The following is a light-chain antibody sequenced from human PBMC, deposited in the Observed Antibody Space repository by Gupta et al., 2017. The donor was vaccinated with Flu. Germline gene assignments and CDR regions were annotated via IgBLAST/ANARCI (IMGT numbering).Light chain of an antibody. CDR3: QSADSSGTYAV. Sequence: SYELTQPPSVSVSPGQTARITCSGDALPKQYAYWYQQKPGQAPVLLIYNDSERPSGIPERFSGSSSGTTVTLTISGVQAEDEADYYCQSADSSGTYAVFGGGTKLTVL. V-gene: IGLV3-25*02. CDR2: NDS. CDR1: ALPKQY. J-gene: IGLJ3*02.